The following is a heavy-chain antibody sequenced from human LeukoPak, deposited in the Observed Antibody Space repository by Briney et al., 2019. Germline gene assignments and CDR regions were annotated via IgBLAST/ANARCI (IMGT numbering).Heavy chain of an antibody. Sequence: GGSLRLSCAASGFTFSSYAMHWVRQAPGKGLEWVAVISYDGSNKYYADSVKGRFTISRDNSKNTLYLQMDSLRAEDTAVYYCAREMPNYDSSGYYYYFDYWGQGTLVTVSS. V-gene: IGHV3-30-3*01. CDR2: ISYDGSNK. CDR3: AREMPNYDSSGYYYYFDY. CDR1: GFTFSSYA. D-gene: IGHD3-22*01. J-gene: IGHJ4*02.